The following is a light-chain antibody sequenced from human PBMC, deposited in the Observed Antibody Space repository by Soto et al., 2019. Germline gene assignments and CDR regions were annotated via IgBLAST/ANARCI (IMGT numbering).Light chain of an antibody. CDR3: HQYVTAPYT. CDR1: QSLTNVF. CDR2: GAS. J-gene: IGKJ2*01. V-gene: IGKV3-20*01. Sequence: DIVLTQSPGTLSLSPGEGATLSCRASQSLTNVFLAWYQQKPGQAPRLLIYGASRRATGIPDRFSGSGSGTDFPLTISRLEPEDFAVYFCHQYVTAPYTFGQGTTLEIK.